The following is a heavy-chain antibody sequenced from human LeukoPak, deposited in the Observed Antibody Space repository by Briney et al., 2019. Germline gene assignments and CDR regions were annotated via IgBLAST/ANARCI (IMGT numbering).Heavy chain of an antibody. V-gene: IGHV3-33*01. D-gene: IGHD1-1*01. J-gene: IGHJ4*02. CDR2: IWYAGSDK. CDR1: GXSFSSYV. Sequence: GRSLRLSCAASGXSFSSYVMHWVRQAPGKGLEWLANIWYAGSDKYYADSVKGRFTISRDNSKNTLYLQMNSLIADDTAVYYCARDLGTRYFDYWGQGTMVTVSS. CDR3: ARDLGTRYFDY.